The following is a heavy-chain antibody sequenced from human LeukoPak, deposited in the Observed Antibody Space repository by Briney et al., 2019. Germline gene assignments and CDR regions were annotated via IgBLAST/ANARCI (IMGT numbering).Heavy chain of an antibody. J-gene: IGHJ4*02. Sequence: SETLPLTCTVSGGSLSSYYWSWIRQPPGKGLEWIGYIYYSGSAKYNPSLKSRVTISVDTSKNQFSLKLSSVTAGDTAVYYCARAPGIAAAGTHFDFWGQGTLVTVSS. CDR2: IYYSGSA. CDR3: ARAPGIAAAGTHFDF. CDR1: GGSLSSYY. D-gene: IGHD6-13*01. V-gene: IGHV4-59*01.